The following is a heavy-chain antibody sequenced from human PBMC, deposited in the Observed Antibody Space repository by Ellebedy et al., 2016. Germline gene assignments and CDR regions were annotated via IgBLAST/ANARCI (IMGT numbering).Heavy chain of an antibody. Sequence: SETLSLTXAVYGGSFSGYYWSWIRQPPGKGLEWIGEINHSGSTNYNPSLKSRVTISVDTSKNQFSLKLSSVTAADTAVYYCARANQPHSGDWFDPWGQGTLVTVSS. CDR2: INHSGST. D-gene: IGHD2-2*01. CDR3: ARANQPHSGDWFDP. J-gene: IGHJ5*02. V-gene: IGHV4-34*01. CDR1: GGSFSGYY.